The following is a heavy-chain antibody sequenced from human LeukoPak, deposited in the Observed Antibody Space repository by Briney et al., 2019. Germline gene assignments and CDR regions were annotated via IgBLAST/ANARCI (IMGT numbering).Heavy chain of an antibody. Sequence: ASVKVSCKASGYTFTGYYMHWVRQAPGQGLEWMGWINPNSGGTNYAQKFQGRVTMTRDTSISTAYMELSRLRPDDTAVYYCARAGLGYCSGGSCYLNWFDPWGQGTLVTVSS. V-gene: IGHV1-2*02. J-gene: IGHJ5*02. CDR2: INPNSGGT. CDR1: GYTFTGYY. CDR3: ARAGLGYCSGGSCYLNWFDP. D-gene: IGHD2-15*01.